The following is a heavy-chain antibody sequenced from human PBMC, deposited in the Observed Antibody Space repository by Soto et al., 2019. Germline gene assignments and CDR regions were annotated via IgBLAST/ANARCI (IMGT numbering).Heavy chain of an antibody. V-gene: IGHV4-34*01. D-gene: IGHD2-21*01. CDR1: GGSFSGYY. Sequence: SETLSLTCAVYGGSFSGYYWSWIRQPPGKGLEWIGEINHSGSTNCNPSLKSRVTISVDTSKNQFSLKLSSVAAADTAVYYCGGVIASYYYCMDVWGRGTTVTVSS. J-gene: IGHJ6*04. CDR2: INHSGST. CDR3: GGVIASYYYCMDV.